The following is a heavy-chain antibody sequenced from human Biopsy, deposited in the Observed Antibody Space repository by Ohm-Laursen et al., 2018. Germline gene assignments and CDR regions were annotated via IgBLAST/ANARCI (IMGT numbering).Heavy chain of an antibody. Sequence: ASVKVSCKASGYTFTSYDITWARQVSGEGPEWIGWVNPVRGNLNFGQKFRGRVTVTSDTSISTAYMELSGLTSDDTATYYCGRAVRNQLLTDPWGQGTLVTVTS. CDR1: GYTFTSYD. D-gene: IGHD1-7*01. CDR3: GRAVRNQLLTDP. CDR2: VNPVRGNL. V-gene: IGHV1-8*01. J-gene: IGHJ5*02.